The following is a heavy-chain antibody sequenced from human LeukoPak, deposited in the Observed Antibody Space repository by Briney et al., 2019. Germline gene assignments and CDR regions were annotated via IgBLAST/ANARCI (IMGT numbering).Heavy chain of an antibody. CDR1: GGTFSSYT. CDR3: ARVQLPYQELDY. CDR2: IIPILGIA. V-gene: IGHV1-69*02. Sequence: SVKVSCKASGGTFSSYTISWVRQAPGQGLEWMGRIIPILGIANYAQKFQGRVTITADKSTSTAYMELSSLRSEDTAVYYCARVQLPYQELDYWGQGTLVTVSS. D-gene: IGHD2-2*02. J-gene: IGHJ4*02.